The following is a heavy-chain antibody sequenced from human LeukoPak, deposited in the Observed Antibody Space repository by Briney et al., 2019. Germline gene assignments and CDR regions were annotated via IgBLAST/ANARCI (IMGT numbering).Heavy chain of an antibody. CDR1: GFTFSSYG. D-gene: IGHD6-19*01. J-gene: IGHJ4*02. V-gene: IGHV3-23*01. CDR2: ISGSGGST. Sequence: GGSLRLSCAASGFTFSSYGMSWVRQAPGKGLEWVSAISGSGGSTYYADSVKGRFTISRDNSKNTLYLQMNSLRAEDTAVYYCAKDGAYSSGWYPRSGLVAPFFDYWGQGTLVTVSS. CDR3: AKDGAYSSGWYPRSGLVAPFFDY.